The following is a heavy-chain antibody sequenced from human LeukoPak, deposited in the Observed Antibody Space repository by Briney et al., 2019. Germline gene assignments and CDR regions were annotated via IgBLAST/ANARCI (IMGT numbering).Heavy chain of an antibody. J-gene: IGHJ4*02. CDR1: GYTFTSYG. D-gene: IGHD5-18*01. V-gene: IGHV1-18*01. CDR3: ARDRQLWLLGGHPEAY. CDR2: ISAYNGNT. Sequence: GASVKVSCKASGYTFTSYGISWVRQAPGQGLEWMGWISAYNGNTNYAQKLQGRVTMTTDTSTSTAYMELRSLRSDDTAVYYCARDRQLWLLGGHPEAYWGQGTLVTVSS.